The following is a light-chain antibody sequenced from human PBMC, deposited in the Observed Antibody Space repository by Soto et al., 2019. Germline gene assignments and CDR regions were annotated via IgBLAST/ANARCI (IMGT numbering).Light chain of an antibody. CDR3: SSYTSSSTVV. J-gene: IGLJ2*01. Sequence: QSALTQPASVSGYPGPSITISCTGTSSDVGGYNYVSWYQQHPGKAPKLMIYDVSNRPSGVSNRFSGSKSGNTASLTISGLQAEDEADYYCSSYTSSSTVVFGGGTKVTVL. CDR2: DVS. V-gene: IGLV2-14*01. CDR1: SSDVGGYNY.